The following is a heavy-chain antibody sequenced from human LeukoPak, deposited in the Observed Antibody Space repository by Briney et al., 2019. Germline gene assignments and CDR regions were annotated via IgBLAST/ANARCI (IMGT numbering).Heavy chain of an antibody. J-gene: IGHJ5*02. V-gene: IGHV4-39*07. CDR3: AREAGHSDQYGDYVSGWFDP. Sequence: SETLSLTCTVSGGSISSSSYYWGWIRQPPGKGLEWIGSIYYSGSTYYNPSLKSRVTISVDTSKNQFSLKLSSVTAADTAVYYCAREAGHSDQYGDYVSGWFDPWGQGTLVTVSS. CDR2: IYYSGST. D-gene: IGHD4-17*01. CDR1: GGSISSSSYY.